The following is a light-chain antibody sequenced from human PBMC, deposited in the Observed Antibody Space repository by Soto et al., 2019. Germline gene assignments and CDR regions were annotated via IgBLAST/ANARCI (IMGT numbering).Light chain of an antibody. J-gene: IGLJ1*01. CDR3: RSYAGSNIYV. Sequence: QSALTQPPSASGSPGQSVTISCTGTSSDVGGYNYVSWYQQHPGKAPKLMIYEVSKRPSGVPDRFSGSKSGNTASLTVSGLQAQDEADYYCRSYAGSNIYVFGSGTNLTVL. CDR2: EVS. CDR1: SSDVGGYNY. V-gene: IGLV2-8*01.